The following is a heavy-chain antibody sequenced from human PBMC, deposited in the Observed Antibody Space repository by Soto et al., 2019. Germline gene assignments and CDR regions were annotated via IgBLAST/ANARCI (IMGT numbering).Heavy chain of an antibody. Sequence: EVQLVESGGGLVKPGGSLRLSCAASGFTFSTYNMNWVRQAPGKGLEWVASISSTNMYYANSLKGRLPISRANAKSSLYLQVSSLRAEDTAVYYCARGWLRDPWMYWGQGTLVTVSS. CDR2: ISSTNM. D-gene: IGHD5-12*01. CDR3: ARGWLRDPWMY. J-gene: IGHJ4*02. V-gene: IGHV3-21*01. CDR1: GFTFSTYN.